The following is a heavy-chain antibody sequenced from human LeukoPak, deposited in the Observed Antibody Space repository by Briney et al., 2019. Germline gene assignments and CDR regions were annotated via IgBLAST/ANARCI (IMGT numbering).Heavy chain of an antibody. Sequence: GGSLRLSCVASGFTFGKYWMSWVRQAPGKGLEWVANIKLDGSEKNCVDSVKGRFTISRDNTKNSLYLQMNSLRVEDTAVFYCARDQYDTWSRRGNFDSWGQGTLVIVSS. D-gene: IGHD3-3*01. V-gene: IGHV3-7*03. J-gene: IGHJ4*02. CDR2: IKLDGSEK. CDR1: GFTFGKYW. CDR3: ARDQYDTWSRRGNFDS.